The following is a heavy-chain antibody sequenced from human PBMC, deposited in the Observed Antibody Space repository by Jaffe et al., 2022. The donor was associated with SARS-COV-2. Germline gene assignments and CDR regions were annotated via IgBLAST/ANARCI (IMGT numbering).Heavy chain of an antibody. CDR2: ISYDGSNK. V-gene: IGHV3-30-3*01. J-gene: IGHJ6*02. D-gene: IGHD6-6*01. Sequence: QVQLVESGGGVVQPGRSLRLSCAASGFTFSSYAMHWVRQAPGKGLEWVAVISYDGSNKYYADSVKGRFTISRDNSKNTLYLQMNSLRAEDTAVYYCARAYSSSSNYYYYGMDVWGQGTTVTVSS. CDR1: GFTFSSYA. CDR3: ARAYSSSSNYYYYGMDV.